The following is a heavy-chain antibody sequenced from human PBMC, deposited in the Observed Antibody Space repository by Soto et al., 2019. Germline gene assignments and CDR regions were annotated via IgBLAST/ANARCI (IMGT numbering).Heavy chain of an antibody. Sequence: PGGSLRLSCAASAFSFSTSWMHWVRQAPGEGLVWVSRINTDGRTINYSASVKGRFTISRDNAKNTVYLQMNRRRVEDMGVYYCGRASGPRGRPYWGQGISVTVFS. CDR1: AFSFSTSW. CDR2: INTDGRTI. D-gene: IGHD3-10*01. J-gene: IGHJ4*02. V-gene: IGHV3-74*01. CDR3: GRASGPRGRPY.